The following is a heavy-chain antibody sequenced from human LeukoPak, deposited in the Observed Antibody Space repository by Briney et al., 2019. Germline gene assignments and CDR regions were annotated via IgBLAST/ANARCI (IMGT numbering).Heavy chain of an antibody. V-gene: IGHV3-53*01. Sequence: GGSLRLSCAASGFTVSSNYMSWVRQAPGKGLEWVSVIYSGGSTYYADSVKGRFIISRDNSRNMLYLQMNSLRAEDTAVYYCTTDPYITGTTYWGQGTLVTVSS. CDR3: TTDPYITGTTY. CDR1: GFTVSSNY. D-gene: IGHD1-20*01. CDR2: IYSGGST. J-gene: IGHJ4*02.